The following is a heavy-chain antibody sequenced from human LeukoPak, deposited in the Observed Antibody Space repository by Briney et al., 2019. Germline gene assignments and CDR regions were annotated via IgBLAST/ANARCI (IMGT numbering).Heavy chain of an antibody. V-gene: IGHV4-39*07. J-gene: IGHJ4*02. D-gene: IGHD3-22*01. Sequence: SETLSLTCTVSGGSISSYYWGWIRQPPGKGLEWIGSIYYSGSTYYNPSLKSRVTISVDTSKNQFSLKLSSVTAADTAVYYCARGPPLYYYDSSGYYFDYWGQGTLVTVSS. CDR1: GGSISSYY. CDR2: IYYSGST. CDR3: ARGPPLYYYDSSGYYFDY.